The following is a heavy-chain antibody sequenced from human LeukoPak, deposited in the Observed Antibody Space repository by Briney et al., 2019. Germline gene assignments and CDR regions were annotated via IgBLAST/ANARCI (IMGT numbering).Heavy chain of an antibody. CDR2: IWYDGSNK. D-gene: IGHD2-15*01. J-gene: IGHJ4*02. CDR1: GFTFSSYG. V-gene: IGHV3-33*01. Sequence: GRSLRLSCAASGFTFSSYGMHWVRQAPGKGLEWVAVIWYDGSNKYYADSVKGGFTISRDNSKNTLYLQMNSLRAEDTAVYYCARDYCSGGSCYDFDYWGQGTLVTVSS. CDR3: ARDYCSGGSCYDFDY.